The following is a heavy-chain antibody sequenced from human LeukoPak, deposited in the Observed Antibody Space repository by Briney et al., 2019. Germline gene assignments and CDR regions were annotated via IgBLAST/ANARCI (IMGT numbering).Heavy chain of an antibody. CDR2: IIPIFGTA. J-gene: IGHJ6*03. D-gene: IGHD5-12*01. CDR1: GGTFSSYA. V-gene: IGHV1-69*01. CDR3: ARDIWESGYAPKGAYYYYMDV. Sequence: SVKVSCKASGGTFSSYAISWVRQAPGQGLEWMGGIIPIFGTANYAQKFQGRVTITEDESTSTAYMELSSLRSEDTAVYYCARDIWESGYAPKGAYYYYMDVWGKGTTVTVSS.